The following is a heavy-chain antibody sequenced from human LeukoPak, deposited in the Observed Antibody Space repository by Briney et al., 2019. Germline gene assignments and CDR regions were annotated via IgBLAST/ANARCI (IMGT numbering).Heavy chain of an antibody. J-gene: IGHJ4*02. V-gene: IGHV1-2*02. CDR1: GYTFTGYY. D-gene: IGHD3-3*01. CDR3: ARYFNYDFWSGYSNRRCYFDY. Sequence: VASVKVSCKASGYTFTGYYMHWVRQAPGQGLEWMGWINPNSGGTNYAQKFQGRVTMTRDTSISTAYMELSRLRSDDTAVYYCARYFNYDFWSGYSNRRCYFDYWGQGTLVTVSS. CDR2: INPNSGGT.